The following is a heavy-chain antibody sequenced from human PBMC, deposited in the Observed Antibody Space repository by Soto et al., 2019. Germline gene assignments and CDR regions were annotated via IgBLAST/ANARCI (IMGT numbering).Heavy chain of an antibody. J-gene: IGHJ4*02. V-gene: IGHV3-11*06. Sequence: GGSLRLSCATSGFPFSDYYMSWIRQAPGKGLEWLSHISPKSTYRNYADSVKGRFTISRDNTKSSLFLQMNSLGVEDTAVYYCARGGGGGLFEHWGQGXLVTVYS. CDR3: ARGGGGGLFEH. CDR2: ISPKSTYR. D-gene: IGHD2-21*01. CDR1: GFPFSDYY.